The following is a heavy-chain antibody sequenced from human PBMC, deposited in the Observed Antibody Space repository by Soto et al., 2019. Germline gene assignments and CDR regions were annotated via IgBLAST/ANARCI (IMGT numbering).Heavy chain of an antibody. CDR3: ATRSPAFDY. Sequence: QVQLVQSGPEVKKPGAAVKVSCKTSGYTFTSYGISWVRQAPGQGLEWMGWINTSKGNTNYAQKFQGTVTMTTDTSTSTGYMELRSLRSDDTAVYYCATRSPAFDYWGQGTLVTVSS. CDR1: GYTFTSYG. V-gene: IGHV1-18*01. J-gene: IGHJ4*02. CDR2: INTSKGNT.